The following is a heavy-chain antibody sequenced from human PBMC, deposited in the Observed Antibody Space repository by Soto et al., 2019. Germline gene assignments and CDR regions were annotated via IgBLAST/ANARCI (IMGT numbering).Heavy chain of an antibody. V-gene: IGHV1-24*01. CDR2: FDREDGET. J-gene: IGHJ4*02. Sequence: ASVKVSCKVSGYFLTALSIHWVRQAPGKGLEWMGGFDREDGETIYAQKFQGRVTMTEDTSTDSAYMELSSLTSEDTAIYYCAHGEGIVKSIVYFDSWGQGTLVTVS. CDR1: GYFLTALS. D-gene: IGHD1-26*01. CDR3: AHGEGIVKSIVYFDS.